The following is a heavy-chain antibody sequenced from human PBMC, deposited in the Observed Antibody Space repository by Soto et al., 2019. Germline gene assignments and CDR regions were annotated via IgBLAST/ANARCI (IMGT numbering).Heavy chain of an antibody. CDR2: IIPIFGTA. Sequence: SVKVSCKASGGTFSSYAISWVRQAPGQGLEWMGGIIPIFGTANYAQQFQGKVTITWDMSTSTAYMELSSLGSEDTAVYYCAIKMPAIYYFGSWGQGTQVTVSP. D-gene: IGHD2-2*01. CDR3: AIKMPAIYYFGS. J-gene: IGHJ4*02. CDR1: GGTFSSYA. V-gene: IGHV1-69*06.